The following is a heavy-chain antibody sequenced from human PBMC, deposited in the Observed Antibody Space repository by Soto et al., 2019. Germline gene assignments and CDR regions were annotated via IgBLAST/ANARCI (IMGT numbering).Heavy chain of an antibody. CDR3: AREGSITMVRGVIITPYYFDY. D-gene: IGHD3-10*01. CDR2: INHSGST. V-gene: IGHV4-34*01. J-gene: IGHJ4*02. Sequence: SETLSLTCAVYGRSFSGYYWSWIRQPPGKGLEWIGEINHSGSTNYNPSLKSRDTISVDTSKNQFSLKLSSVTAADTAVYYCAREGSITMVRGVIITPYYFDYWGQGTLVTVSS. CDR1: GRSFSGYY.